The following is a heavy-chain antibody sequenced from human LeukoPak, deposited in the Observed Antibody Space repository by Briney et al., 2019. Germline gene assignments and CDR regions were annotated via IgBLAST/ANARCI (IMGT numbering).Heavy chain of an antibody. CDR3: ARWDSSSWYGGDYMDV. Sequence: SETLSLTCAVYGGSFSGYYWSWIRQPPGKGLEWIGEINHSGSTNYNPSLKSRVTISVDTSKNQFSLKLSSVTAADMAVYYCARWDSSSWYGGDYMDVWGKGTTVTVSS. V-gene: IGHV4-34*01. J-gene: IGHJ6*03. D-gene: IGHD6-13*01. CDR2: INHSGST. CDR1: GGSFSGYY.